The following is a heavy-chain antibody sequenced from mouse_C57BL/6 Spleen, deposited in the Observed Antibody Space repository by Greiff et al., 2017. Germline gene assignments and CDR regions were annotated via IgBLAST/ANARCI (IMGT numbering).Heavy chain of an antibody. J-gene: IGHJ2*01. V-gene: IGHV5-9-1*02. Sequence: EVNLVESGEGLVKPGGSLKLSCAASGFTFSSYAMSWVRQTPEKRLEWVAYISSGGDYIYYADTVKGRFTISRDNARNTLYLQMSSLKSEDTAMYYCTRDYGSSPYYFDYWGQGTTLTVSS. CDR3: TRDYGSSPYYFDY. CDR1: GFTFSSYA. D-gene: IGHD1-1*01. CDR2: ISSGGDYI.